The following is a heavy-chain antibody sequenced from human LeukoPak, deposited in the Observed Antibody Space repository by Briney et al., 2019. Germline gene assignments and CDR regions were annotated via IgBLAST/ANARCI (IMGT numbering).Heavy chain of an antibody. CDR1: GFTFSSFT. Sequence: PGGPLRPSCAASGFTFSSFTMSWVPQAPGKALEWVSAISGSRSGTYYADSVKRQFTLSRDKSEKTLVLQMNSLRAENTAVYYSAKGITSCLIWGQGAMVTVSS. CDR2: ISGSRSGT. D-gene: IGHD2-2*01. J-gene: IGHJ3*02. CDR3: AKGITSCLI. V-gene: IGHV3-23*01.